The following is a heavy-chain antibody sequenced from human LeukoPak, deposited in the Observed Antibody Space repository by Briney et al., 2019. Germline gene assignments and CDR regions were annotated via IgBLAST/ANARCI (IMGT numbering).Heavy chain of an antibody. D-gene: IGHD3-10*02. J-gene: IGHJ6*02. V-gene: IGHV3-66*01. Sequence: GGSLRLSCAASGFTVSSNYVSWVRQAPGKGLEWVSVIYSGGSTYYADSVKGRFTISRDNSKYTLYLQMNSLRAEDTAVYYCARDTTVRGVIRYYYGMDVWGQGTTVTVSS. CDR3: ARDTTVRGVIRYYYGMDV. CDR1: GFTVSSNY. CDR2: IYSGGST.